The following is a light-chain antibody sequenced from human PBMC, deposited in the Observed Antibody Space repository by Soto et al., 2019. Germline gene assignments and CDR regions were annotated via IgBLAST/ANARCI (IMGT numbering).Light chain of an antibody. J-gene: IGKJ4*01. V-gene: IGKV4-1*01. CDR3: HKYYSSPLT. CDR2: GAS. CDR1: QRGLASSNNKNL. Sequence: IVMTQSPDSLAMSLGERATINCTSSQRGLASSNNKNLLAWYQQKPGQPPKLLIYGASTRESGVHDRFRGSGSGTDFTLTISSLQAEDVAVYYCHKYYSSPLTFGGGNNVEIK.